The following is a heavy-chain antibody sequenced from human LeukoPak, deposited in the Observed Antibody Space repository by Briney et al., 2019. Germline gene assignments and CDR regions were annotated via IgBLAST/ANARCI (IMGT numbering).Heavy chain of an antibody. V-gene: IGHV3-48*03. CDR2: ISSSGSSI. D-gene: IGHD6-6*01. J-gene: IGHJ6*03. CDR3: ARVRSAYSGSYYYYMDV. CDR1: EFTFSNYQ. Sequence: GGSLRPSCTASEFTFSNYQMNWVRQAPGKGLEWVSDISSSGSSIYYADSVKGRFTISRDNAKNSLFLQINSLRAEDTAVYYCARVRSAYSGSYYYYMDVWGKGTTATVSS.